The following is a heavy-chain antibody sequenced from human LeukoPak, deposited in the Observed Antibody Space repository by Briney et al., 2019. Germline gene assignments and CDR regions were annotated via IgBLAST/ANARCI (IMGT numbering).Heavy chain of an antibody. J-gene: IGHJ4*02. Sequence: GGSLRLSCAASGFTFSSYAMNWVRQAPGKGLEWASAISGSGGSTYYADSVKGRFTISRDNSKDTLYLQMNSLKADDTALYYCAKASTLGYSSSWYLDYWGQGTLVTVSS. CDR2: ISGSGGST. CDR1: GFTFSSYA. D-gene: IGHD6-13*01. CDR3: AKASTLGYSSSWYLDY. V-gene: IGHV3-23*01.